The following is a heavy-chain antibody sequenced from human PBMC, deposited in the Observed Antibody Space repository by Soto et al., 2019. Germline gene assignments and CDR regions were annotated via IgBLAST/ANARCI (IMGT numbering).Heavy chain of an antibody. J-gene: IGHJ3*02. CDR1: GYTFTSYG. CDR2: ISAYNGNT. CDR3: ARDTKGRFLEWSKADDAFDI. V-gene: IGHV1-18*01. Sequence: ASVKVSCKASGYTFTSYGISWVRQAPGQGLEWMGWISAYNGNTNYAQKLQGRVTMTTDTSTSTAYMELRSLRSDDTAVYYCARDTKGRFLEWSKADDAFDIWGQGAMVTVSS. D-gene: IGHD3-3*01.